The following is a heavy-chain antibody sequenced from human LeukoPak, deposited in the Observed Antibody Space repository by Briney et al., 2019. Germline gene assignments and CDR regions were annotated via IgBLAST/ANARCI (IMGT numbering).Heavy chain of an antibody. V-gene: IGHV3-20*04. CDR1: GFTFDDYG. CDR2: INWNGGST. D-gene: IGHD3-3*01. CDR3: ARDPQEDFWGGHDY. Sequence: GSLRLSCAASGFTFDDYGMSWVRQAPGKGLEWVSGINWNGGSTGYADSVKGRFTISRDNAKNSLYLQMNSLRAEDTALYYCARDPQEDFWGGHDYWGQGTLVTVSS. J-gene: IGHJ4*02.